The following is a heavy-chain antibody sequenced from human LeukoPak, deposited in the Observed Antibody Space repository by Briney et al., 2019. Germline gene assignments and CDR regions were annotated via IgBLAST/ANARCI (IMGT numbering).Heavy chain of an antibody. CDR3: ARHVRYCSSTSCWYFDY. CDR2: IYHSGST. J-gene: IGHJ4*02. V-gene: IGHV4-38-2*01. CDR1: GYSISSGHY. D-gene: IGHD2-2*01. Sequence: PSETLSLTCAVSGYSISSGHYWGWIRQPPGKGLEWIGSIYHSGSTYYNPSLKSRVTISVDTSKNQFSLKLSSVTAADTAVYYCARHVRYCSSTSCWYFDYWGQGTLVTVSS.